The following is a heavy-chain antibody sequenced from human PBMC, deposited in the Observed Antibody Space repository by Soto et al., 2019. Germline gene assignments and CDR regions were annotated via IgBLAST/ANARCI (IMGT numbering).Heavy chain of an antibody. CDR1: GGSFSGYY. V-gene: IGHV4-34*01. D-gene: IGHD3-9*01. J-gene: IGHJ6*02. Sequence: SETLSLTCAVYGGSFSGYYWSWIRQPPGKGLEWIGEINHSGSTNYNPSLKSRVTISVDTSKNQFSLKLSSVTAADTAVYYCARGPGYDILTGYYSYYYYYYGMDVWGQGTTVTVSS. CDR3: ARGPGYDILTGYYSYYYYYYGMDV. CDR2: INHSGST.